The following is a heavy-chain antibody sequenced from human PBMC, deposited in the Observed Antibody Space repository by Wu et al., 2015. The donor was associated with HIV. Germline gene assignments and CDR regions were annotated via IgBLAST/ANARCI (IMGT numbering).Heavy chain of an antibody. D-gene: IGHD3-22*01. CDR2: MNPNSGNT. V-gene: IGHV1-8*02. CDR3: ARRSNYDTSGYLLSS. Sequence: QVQLVQSGAEVKKPGASVKVSCKASGYTFTGYYMHWVRQAPGQGLEWMGWMNPNSGNTGYAQKFQGRVTMTRNTSISTAYMELSSLRSDDTAVYYCARRSNYDTSGYLLSSWGQGTLVTVSS. CDR1: GYTFTGYY. J-gene: IGHJ4*02.